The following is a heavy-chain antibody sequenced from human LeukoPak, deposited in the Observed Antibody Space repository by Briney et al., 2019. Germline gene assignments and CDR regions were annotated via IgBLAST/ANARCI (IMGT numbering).Heavy chain of an antibody. Sequence: ASVKVSCEASGYTFTGYYMHSVRQAPGQELEWMGWIKPNSGGTNYAQKFQGRVTMTRDTSISTAYMELSRLRSDDTAVYYCARASQQLVQDYWGQGTLVTVSS. CDR3: ARASQQLVQDY. V-gene: IGHV1-2*02. CDR1: GYTFTGYY. D-gene: IGHD6-6*01. J-gene: IGHJ4*02. CDR2: IKPNSGGT.